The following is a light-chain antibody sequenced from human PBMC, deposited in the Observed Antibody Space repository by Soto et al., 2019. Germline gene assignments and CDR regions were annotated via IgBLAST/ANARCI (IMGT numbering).Light chain of an antibody. Sequence: SYELTQPPSVSVSPGQTASITCSGDKLGDKYACWYQQKPGQSPVLVIYQDSKRPSGIPERFSGSNSGNTATLTISGTQAMDEDDYYCQAWDSSTYNYVFGTGTKVTVL. CDR1: KLGDKY. CDR2: QDS. J-gene: IGLJ1*01. V-gene: IGLV3-1*01. CDR3: QAWDSSTYNYV.